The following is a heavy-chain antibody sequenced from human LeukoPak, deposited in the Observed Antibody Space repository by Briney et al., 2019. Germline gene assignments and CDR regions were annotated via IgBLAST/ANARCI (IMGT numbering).Heavy chain of an antibody. CDR1: GYTFTGYY. D-gene: IGHD6-13*01. CDR3: ARDDRGLGIAAALDY. V-gene: IGHV1-2*02. CDR2: VNPNSDGT. Sequence: ASVKVSCKASGYTFTGYYMHWVRRAPGQGLEWMGWVNPNSDGTNYAEKFQGRVTMTRDTSISTAYMELSRLRSDDTAVYYCARDDRGLGIAAALDYWGQGTLVTVSS. J-gene: IGHJ4*02.